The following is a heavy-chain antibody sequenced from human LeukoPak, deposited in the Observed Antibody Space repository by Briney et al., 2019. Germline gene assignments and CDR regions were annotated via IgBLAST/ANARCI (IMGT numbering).Heavy chain of an antibody. D-gene: IGHD3-10*01. CDR1: GGSISSSNW. V-gene: IGHV4-4*02. CDR3: ARDKGIYYGSGRSAFDI. J-gene: IGHJ3*02. Sequence: SGTLSLTCAVSGGSISSSNWWSWVRQPPGKGLEWIGEIYHSGSTNYNPSLKSRVTISVDKSKNQFSLKLSSVTAADTAVYYCARDKGIYYGSGRSAFDIWGQGTMVTVSS. CDR2: IYHSGST.